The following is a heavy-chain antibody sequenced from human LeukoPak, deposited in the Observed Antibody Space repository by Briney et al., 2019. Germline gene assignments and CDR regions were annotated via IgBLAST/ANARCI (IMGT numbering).Heavy chain of an antibody. CDR1: GYTFTSYA. J-gene: IGHJ4*02. D-gene: IGHD1-7*01. CDR3: VGSKSARTYFDS. V-gene: IGHV1-3*01. Sequence: ASLKVSCKASGYTFTSYAMHWVHQAPGQRLEWMGWINAGNGNTKYSQKFQGRVTITRDTSASTAYMELSSLRSEDTAVYYCVGSKSARTYFDSWGRGTLVTVSS. CDR2: INAGNGNT.